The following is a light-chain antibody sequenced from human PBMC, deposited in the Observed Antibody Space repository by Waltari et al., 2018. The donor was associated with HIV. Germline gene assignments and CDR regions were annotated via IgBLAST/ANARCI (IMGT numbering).Light chain of an antibody. CDR3: AAWDDSLSATV. J-gene: IGLJ2*01. V-gene: IGLV1-47*01. CDR1: SSNIGSNY. Sequence: QSVLTQPPSASGTPGQRVTISCSGSSSNIGSNYVYWYQQPPGTAPKLLIYMRDQRPSGVPDRFSESKSGTSASLAISGLRSEDEAEYYCAAWDDSLSATVFGGGTKLTVL. CDR2: MRD.